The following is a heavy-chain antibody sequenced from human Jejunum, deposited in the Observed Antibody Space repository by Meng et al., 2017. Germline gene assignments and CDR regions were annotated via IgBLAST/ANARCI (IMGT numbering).Heavy chain of an antibody. Sequence: GESLKISCKASGYTFPSYWIAWVRQRPGKGLEWMGVIYPRDSDTRYSPSFQGHVTISVDKSTTTASLQWSSLKASDTAMYFCARLLVDYSGSVGVFDVWGQGTQVTVSS. CDR3: ARLLVDYSGSVGVFDV. D-gene: IGHD2-21*01. V-gene: IGHV5-51*01. CDR1: GYTFPSYW. CDR2: IYPRDSDT. J-gene: IGHJ3*01.